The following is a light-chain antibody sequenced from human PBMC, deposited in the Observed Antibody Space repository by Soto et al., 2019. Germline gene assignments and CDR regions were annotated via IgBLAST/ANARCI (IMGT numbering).Light chain of an antibody. Sequence: VLTQPPSVSGAPGQRVTISCTGSSSNNGAGYDVHWYQQLPGTAPKLLIYGDTNRPSGVPDRFSGSKSGTSASLAITGLQAEDEADYYCQSYDSALSVYVVFGGGTKVTVL. CDR2: GDT. J-gene: IGLJ2*01. V-gene: IGLV1-40*01. CDR1: SSNNGAGYD. CDR3: QSYDSALSVYVV.